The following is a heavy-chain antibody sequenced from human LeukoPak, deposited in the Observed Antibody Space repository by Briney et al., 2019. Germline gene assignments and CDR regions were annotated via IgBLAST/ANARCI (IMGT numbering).Heavy chain of an antibody. CDR3: ARESGSRSYYYYMDV. J-gene: IGHJ6*03. D-gene: IGHD2-2*01. V-gene: IGHV3-7*01. CDR1: GFTFRSYW. CDR2: IKQDGSEM. Sequence: PGGSLRLSCAASGFTFRSYWMDWVRQAPGKGLEWVANIKQDGSEMYYVDSVKGRFTISRDNTKNSLFLQMTSLRAEDTAVYYCARESGSRSYYYYMDVWGKGTTVTVSS.